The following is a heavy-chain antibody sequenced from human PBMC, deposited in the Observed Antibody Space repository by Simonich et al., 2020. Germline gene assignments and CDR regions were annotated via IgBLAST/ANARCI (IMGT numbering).Heavy chain of an antibody. J-gene: IGHJ3*02. CDR3: ARGHTPGYCGGDCSYAFDI. CDR1: GGTFSSYA. D-gene: IGHD2-21*02. V-gene: IGHV1-2*02. Sequence: QVQLVESGAEVKKPGSSVKVSCNASGGTFSSYAISWVRQAPGQGLGWMGGINPNRGGTIYEQQMQGRVTITRDHSISTACRGLRRLRTDDPAVYYCARGHTPGYCGGDCSYAFDIWGQGTMVTVSS. CDR2: INPNRGGT.